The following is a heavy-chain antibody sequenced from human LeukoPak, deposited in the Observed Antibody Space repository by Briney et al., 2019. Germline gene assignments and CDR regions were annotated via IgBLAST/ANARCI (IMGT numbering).Heavy chain of an antibody. Sequence: NPGGSLRLSCAASGFIFSDYYMSWIRQAPGKGLEWISYISNSGSTIYYADSVKGRFTLSRDNAKNSLCLQMNSLRAEDTAVYYCAREVRLLSYWGQGTLVTVSS. CDR3: AREVRLLSY. CDR2: ISNSGSTI. V-gene: IGHV3-11*01. CDR1: GFIFSDYY. J-gene: IGHJ4*02. D-gene: IGHD2/OR15-2a*01.